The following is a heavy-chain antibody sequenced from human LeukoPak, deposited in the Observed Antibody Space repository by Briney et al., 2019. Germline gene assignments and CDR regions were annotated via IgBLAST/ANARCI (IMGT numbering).Heavy chain of an antibody. CDR3: ARGRRPSDY. V-gene: IGHV4-61*02. Sequence: SETLSLTCIVSGGSISSGTYFWNWIRQPAGKELEWIGRIYRSGSTNYNPSLKSRVTISVDTSKNQLSLKLSSVTAADTAVYYCARGRRPSDYWGQGTLVTVSS. CDR1: GGSISSGTYF. CDR2: IYRSGST. J-gene: IGHJ4*02.